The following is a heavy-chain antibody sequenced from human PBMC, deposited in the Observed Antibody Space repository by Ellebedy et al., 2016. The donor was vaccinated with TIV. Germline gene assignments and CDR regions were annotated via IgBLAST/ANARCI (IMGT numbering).Heavy chain of an antibody. V-gene: IGHV3-33*01. J-gene: IGHJ4*02. Sequence: GESLKISCAASGFNFTTYDMHWVRQAPGKGLEWVALIWYDGRIQHYADSAKGRFTISRDNAKNSPYLQMKSLRAEDTAVYYCARDPTEYYYDSSGYCFFDFWGQGTLVTVSS. CDR2: IWYDGRIQ. CDR3: ARDPTEYYYDSSGYCFFDF. CDR1: GFNFTTYD. D-gene: IGHD3-22*01.